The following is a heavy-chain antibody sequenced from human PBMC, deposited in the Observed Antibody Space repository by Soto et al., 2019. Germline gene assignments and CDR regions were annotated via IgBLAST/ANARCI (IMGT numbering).Heavy chain of an antibody. D-gene: IGHD6-6*01. CDR3: ARPAREYDNSPGYLDY. J-gene: IGHJ4*02. Sequence: GLSKRVSWTAAGCNFISYGRHWVRKNPGKGLEWVAVISYDGSNKYYAASVKGQVTISVDKSSATAFLQWNSLKTSDTAMYFCARPAREYDNSPGYLDYWGQGTLVTVSS. CDR1: GCNFISYG. V-gene: IGHV3-30-3*01. CDR2: ISYDGSNK.